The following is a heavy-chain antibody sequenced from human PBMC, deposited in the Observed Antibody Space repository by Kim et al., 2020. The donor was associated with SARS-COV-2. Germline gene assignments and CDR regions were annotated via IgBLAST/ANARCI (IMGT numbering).Heavy chain of an antibody. J-gene: IGHJ4*02. D-gene: IGHD2-21*02. Sequence: GGSLRLSCAASGFTFSNYALHWVRQAPGKGLEWVAGISYDGSREYYADSVKGRFTISRDNSKNTLYLQMNSLRADDTAVYYCARGTVVVTASLYDYWGQGTLVTVSS. CDR3: ARGTVVVTASLYDY. CDR2: ISYDGSRE. V-gene: IGHV3-30*04. CDR1: GFTFSNYA.